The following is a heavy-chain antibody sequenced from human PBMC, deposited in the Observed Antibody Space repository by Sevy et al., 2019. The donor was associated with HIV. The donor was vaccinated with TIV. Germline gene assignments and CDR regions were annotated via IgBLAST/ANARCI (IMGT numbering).Heavy chain of an antibody. V-gene: IGHV3-7*01. D-gene: IGHD6-19*01. J-gene: IGHJ6*02. CDR3: AREGRLSGWYGANYYYGMDV. CDR2: IKQDGSEK. CDR1: GFTFSSYW. Sequence: GGSLRLSCAASGFTFSSYWMSWVRQAPGKGLEWVANIKQDGSEKYYVHSVKGRFTISRDNAKNSLYLQMNSLRAEDTAVYYCAREGRLSGWYGANYYYGMDVWGQGTTVTVSS.